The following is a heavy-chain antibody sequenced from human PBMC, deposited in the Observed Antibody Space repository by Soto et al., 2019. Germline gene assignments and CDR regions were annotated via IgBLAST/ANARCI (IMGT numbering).Heavy chain of an antibody. Sequence: PGGSLRLSCAASGFTFDDYAMHWVRQAPGKGLEWVSGISWNSGSIDYADSVKGRFTISRDNAKNSLYLQMNSLRAEDTALYYCAKIGPSWRGYRYGDFDHWGQGTLVTVSS. CDR1: GFTFDDYA. V-gene: IGHV3-9*01. D-gene: IGHD5-18*01. J-gene: IGHJ4*02. CDR2: ISWNSGSI. CDR3: AKIGPSWRGYRYGDFDH.